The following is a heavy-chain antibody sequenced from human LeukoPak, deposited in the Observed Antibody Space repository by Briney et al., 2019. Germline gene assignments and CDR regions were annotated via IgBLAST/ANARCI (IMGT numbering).Heavy chain of an antibody. CDR2: INHSGST. J-gene: IGHJ4*02. D-gene: IGHD3-10*01. CDR3: ARQTGSGSYYNFDY. V-gene: IGHV4-34*01. Sequence: SETLSLICAVYGGSFSGYYWSWIRQPPGKGLEWIGEINHSGSTNYNPSLESRVTISVDTSKNQFSLKLSSVTAADTAVYYCARQTGSGSYYNFDYWGQGTLVTVSS. CDR1: GGSFSGYY.